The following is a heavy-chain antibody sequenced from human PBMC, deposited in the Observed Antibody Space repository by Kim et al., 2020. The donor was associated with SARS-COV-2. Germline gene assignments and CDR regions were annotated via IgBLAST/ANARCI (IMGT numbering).Heavy chain of an antibody. D-gene: IGHD3-10*01. J-gene: IGHJ5*02. CDR3: ARGIYYFGSGSSYNALRFIP. CDR1: GGSFSGYY. V-gene: IGHV4-34*01. CDR2: INDSRTT. Sequence: SETLSLTCGVSGGSFSGYYWNWIRQPPGKGLEWIGEINDSRTTHYNPSVKTRVTMSIDTSKSQISLKLTSVTAADTAVYYCARGIYYFGSGSSYNALRFIPWGQGISVTVSS.